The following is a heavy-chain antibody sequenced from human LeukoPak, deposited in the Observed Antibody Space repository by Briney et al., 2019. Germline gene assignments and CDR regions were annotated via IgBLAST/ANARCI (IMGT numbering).Heavy chain of an antibody. V-gene: IGHV3-33*01. CDR2: IWYDGSNK. CDR3: AREVRSWYYFDY. Sequence: GGSLRLSCAAPGFTFSSYGMHWVRQAPGKGLEWVAVIWYDGSNKYYADSVKGRFTISRDNTKNTLYLQMNSLRAEDTAVYYCAREVRSWYYFDYWGQGTLVTVSS. J-gene: IGHJ4*02. CDR1: GFTFSSYG. D-gene: IGHD6-13*01.